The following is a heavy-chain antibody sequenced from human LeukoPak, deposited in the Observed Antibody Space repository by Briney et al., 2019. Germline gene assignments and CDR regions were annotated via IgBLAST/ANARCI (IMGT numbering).Heavy chain of an antibody. V-gene: IGHV4-39*01. Sequence: PSETLSLTCTVSGGSISSGSYYWGWIRQPPGKGLEWIGTIYNTDTTYSKPSLKSRVTISLDTSKNQFSLKLSSVTAADTAVYYCARHSTGWAHAFDIWGQGTMATVSS. D-gene: IGHD6-19*01. J-gene: IGHJ3*02. CDR3: ARHSTGWAHAFDI. CDR1: GGSISSGSYY. CDR2: IYNTDTT.